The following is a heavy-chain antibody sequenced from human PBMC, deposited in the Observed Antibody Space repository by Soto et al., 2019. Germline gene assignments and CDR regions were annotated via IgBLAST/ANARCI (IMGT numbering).Heavy chain of an antibody. D-gene: IGHD1-7*01. J-gene: IGHJ3*02. CDR3: ARDRTRNGAFDI. Sequence: PSETLSLTCTVSGGSVSSESFYWSWIRQPPGKGLEWIGYIYYRGSTNYNPSLKSRVTISVDTSKNQFSLKLSSVTAADTAVYYCARDRTRNGAFDIWGQGTMVTVSS. CDR1: GGSVSSESFY. V-gene: IGHV4-61*01. CDR2: IYYRGST.